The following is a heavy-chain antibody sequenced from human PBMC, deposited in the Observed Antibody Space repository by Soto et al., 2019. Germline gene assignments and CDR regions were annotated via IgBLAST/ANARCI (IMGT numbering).Heavy chain of an antibody. CDR3: AKPMIVVVINDAFDI. Sequence: GGSLRLSCAASGFTFSSYAMSWVRQAPGKGLEWVSAISGSGGSTYYADSVKGRFTISRDNSKNTLYLQMNSLRAEDAAVYYCAKPMIVVVINDAFDIWGQGTMVTVSS. CDR1: GFTFSSYA. V-gene: IGHV3-23*01. J-gene: IGHJ3*02. CDR2: ISGSGGST. D-gene: IGHD3-22*01.